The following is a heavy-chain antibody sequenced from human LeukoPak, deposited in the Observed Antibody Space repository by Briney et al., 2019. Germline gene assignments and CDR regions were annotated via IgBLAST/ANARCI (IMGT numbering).Heavy chain of an antibody. CDR3: AKDLLWFGEGPFDY. D-gene: IGHD3-10*01. CDR2: ISYDGSNR. V-gene: IGHV3-30*09. J-gene: IGHJ4*02. Sequence: GGSLRLSCAASGFTFSNYAMHWVRQAPGKGLEWVAIISYDGSNRYYADSVKGRFAMSRDNSKNTLYLQMNSLRPEDTAVYYCAKDLLWFGEGPFDYWGQGTLVTVSS. CDR1: GFTFSNYA.